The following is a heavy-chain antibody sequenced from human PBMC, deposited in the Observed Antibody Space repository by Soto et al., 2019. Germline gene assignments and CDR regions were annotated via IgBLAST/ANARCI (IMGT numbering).Heavy chain of an antibody. CDR2: IDPSDSQN. CDR1: GYSFAGYW. J-gene: IGHJ4*02. Sequence: GESLKISCKGSGYSFAGYWITWVRQKPGKGLEWMERIDPSDSQNYYSPSFRGHVTISVTKSITTVFLQWSSLRASDTAMYYCARQIYDSDTGPNFQYYFDSWGQGTPVTVSS. V-gene: IGHV5-10-1*01. CDR3: ARQIYDSDTGPNFQYYFDS. D-gene: IGHD3-22*01.